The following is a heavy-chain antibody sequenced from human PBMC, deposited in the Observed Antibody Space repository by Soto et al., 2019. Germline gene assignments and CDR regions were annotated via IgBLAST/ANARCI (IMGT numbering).Heavy chain of an antibody. J-gene: IGHJ3*02. Sequence: QVQVVESGGGVVQPGRSLRLSCAASGFTFSNYVMHWVRQAPGKGLEWVTLISYDGSDKYFAHSVKGRFTISRDNSKNTLSLEGNSRRAEDMSVYYCENGGGGENDAFDIWGQGTMVTVSS. CDR1: GFTFSNYV. CDR2: ISYDGSDK. CDR3: ENGGGGENDAFDI. V-gene: IGHV3-30*18. D-gene: IGHD3-16*01.